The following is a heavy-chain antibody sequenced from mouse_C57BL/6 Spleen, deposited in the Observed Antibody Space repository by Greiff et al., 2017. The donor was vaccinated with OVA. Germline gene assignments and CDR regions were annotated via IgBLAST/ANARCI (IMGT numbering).Heavy chain of an antibody. CDR3: ARRGYSPWFAY. CDR2: IYPGSGST. Sequence: QVQLQQPGAELVKPGASVKMSCTASGYTFTSYWITWVQQTPGQGLEWIGDIYPGSGSTNYNEKFKSKATLTVDTSSSTAYMQLSSLTSEDSAVYYCARRGYSPWFAYWGQGTLVTVSA. V-gene: IGHV1-55*01. CDR1: GYTFTSYW. J-gene: IGHJ3*01. D-gene: IGHD3-1*01.